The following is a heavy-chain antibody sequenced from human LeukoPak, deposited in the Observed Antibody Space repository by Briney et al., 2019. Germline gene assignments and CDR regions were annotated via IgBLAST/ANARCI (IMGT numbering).Heavy chain of an antibody. CDR3: ARGGLGYCSGGSCAGTSMDV. Sequence: ASAKVSCKASGYTFTSYYMHWVRQAPGQGLEWMGLINPGGGSTSYAQKFQGRVTMTRDTSTSTVYMELSSLRSEDTAVYYCARGGLGYCSGGSCAGTSMDVWGKGTTVTVSS. CDR1: GYTFTSYY. D-gene: IGHD2-15*01. V-gene: IGHV1-46*01. CDR2: INPGGGST. J-gene: IGHJ6*04.